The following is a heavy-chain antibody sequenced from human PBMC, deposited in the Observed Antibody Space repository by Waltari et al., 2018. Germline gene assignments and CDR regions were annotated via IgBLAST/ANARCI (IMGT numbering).Heavy chain of an antibody. CDR2: INSDGSST. CDR1: GLTFSRYW. CDR3: ARVATKTYSSPVPERPYYYGMDV. V-gene: IGHV3-74*01. D-gene: IGHD6-19*01. Sequence: EEQLVESGGGLAQPGEYLRPLCAAPGLTFSRYWHDWVRHSPGQGLGWVSRINSDGSSTTYADSVKGRFTISRDNAKNTLYVQMNRLRAEDTAVYYCARVATKTYSSPVPERPYYYGMDVWGQGTTVTVSS. J-gene: IGHJ6*02.